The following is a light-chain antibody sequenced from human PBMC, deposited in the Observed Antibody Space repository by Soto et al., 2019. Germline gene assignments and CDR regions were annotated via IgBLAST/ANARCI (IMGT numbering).Light chain of an antibody. CDR3: HQYGSLSLT. V-gene: IGKV3-20*01. CDR2: GTS. Sequence: EIVLTQSPGTLSLSPGERATLSCRASQSVTRTNIAWYQQKPGQAPRLLIYGTSIRANGIPEGFSGSGSGTDFTLLISRLEPELFVVYCCHQYGSLSLTFGGRTQVDI. J-gene: IGKJ4*01. CDR1: QSVTRTN.